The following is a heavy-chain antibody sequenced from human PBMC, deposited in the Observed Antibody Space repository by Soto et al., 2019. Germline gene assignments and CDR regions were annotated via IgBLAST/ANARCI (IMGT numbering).Heavy chain of an antibody. D-gene: IGHD1-26*01. Sequence: AISGSGGSTYYADSVKGRFTISRDNSKNTLYLQMNSLRAEDTAVYYCAKELSGSYHGAFDIWGQGTMVTVSS. V-gene: IGHV3-23*01. CDR3: AKELSGSYHGAFDI. CDR2: ISGSGGST. J-gene: IGHJ3*02.